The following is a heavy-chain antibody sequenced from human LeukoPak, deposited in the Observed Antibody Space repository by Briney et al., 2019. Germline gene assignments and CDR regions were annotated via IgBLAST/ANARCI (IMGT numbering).Heavy chain of an antibody. Sequence: SETLSLTCTVSGGSVSSGSYYWSWIRQPPGKGLEWIGSIYSSVSTYYNPSLKSRVTISVDTSKNQFSLRLSSVTAADTALYYCAYSGSYGHLGYWGQGIPVTVSS. V-gene: IGHV4-39*01. CDR1: GGSVSSGSYY. CDR3: AYSGSYGHLGY. D-gene: IGHD1-26*01. J-gene: IGHJ4*02. CDR2: IYSSVST.